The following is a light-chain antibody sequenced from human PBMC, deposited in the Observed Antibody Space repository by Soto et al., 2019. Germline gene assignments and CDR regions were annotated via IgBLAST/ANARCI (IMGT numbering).Light chain of an antibody. J-gene: IGKJ2*01. CDR2: TGS. V-gene: IGKV1-9*01. Sequence: DIQMTQSPSSVSASVGDRVTITCRASQAIDSWLAWYQQKPGEAPKLLIFTGSLLHSGVPPRFSGSGSETGFTLTITSLQPEDSATYYCQQRNSYPRTFGQGTKVDIK. CDR3: QQRNSYPRT. CDR1: QAIDSW.